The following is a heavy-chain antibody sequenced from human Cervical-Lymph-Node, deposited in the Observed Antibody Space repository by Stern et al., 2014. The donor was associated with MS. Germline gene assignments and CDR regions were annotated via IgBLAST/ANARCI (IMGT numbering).Heavy chain of an antibody. CDR3: ARDPYGGNSA. Sequence: VQLVESGPGLVKPSQTLSLTCTVSGGSISSGRYYWSWIRQPAGKRLEWLGRIHTSGTTKYNPSLKSRVPISLDTSKSQFSLNRPSGTAADTAVYYCARDPYGGNSAWGQGTLVTVSS. J-gene: IGHJ4*02. D-gene: IGHD4-23*01. CDR1: GGSISSGRYY. CDR2: IHTSGTT. V-gene: IGHV4-61*02.